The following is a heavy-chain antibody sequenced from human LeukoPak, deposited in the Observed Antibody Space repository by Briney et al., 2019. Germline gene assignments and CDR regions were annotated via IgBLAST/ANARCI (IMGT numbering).Heavy chain of an antibody. CDR3: ARDRERGRDGYNFDY. Sequence: SVKVSCKASGGTFSSYAISWVRQAPGQGLEWMGGIIPIFGTASYAQKFQGRVTITTNESTSTAYMELSSLRSEDTAVYYCARDRERGRDGYNFDYWGQGTLVTVSS. J-gene: IGHJ4*02. V-gene: IGHV1-69*05. CDR1: GGTFSSYA. D-gene: IGHD5-24*01. CDR2: IIPIFGTA.